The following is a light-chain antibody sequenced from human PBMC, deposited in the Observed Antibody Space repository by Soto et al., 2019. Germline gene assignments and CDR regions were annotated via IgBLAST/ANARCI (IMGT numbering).Light chain of an antibody. CDR2: DAS. V-gene: IGKV1-5*01. CDR3: QQYNGYSTWT. Sequence: DIHLTQSPSTLSASGGDRVTITFRSSQSVSIWLAWYRQKPGKAPEVLVWDASSLQRGVPSRFSGSGSGTEFTLTISSLQPDDFATYYCQQYNGYSTWTFGQGTKVDI. CDR1: QSVSIW. J-gene: IGKJ1*01.